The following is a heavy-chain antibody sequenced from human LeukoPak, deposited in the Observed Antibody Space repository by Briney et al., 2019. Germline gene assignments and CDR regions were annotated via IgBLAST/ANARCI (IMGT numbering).Heavy chain of an antibody. CDR2: IIPIFGTA. CDR3: ARGARRPRDYDYVWGSYRPYYFDY. V-gene: IGHV1-69*13. CDR1: GGTFSSYA. J-gene: IGHJ4*02. D-gene: IGHD3-16*02. Sequence: GASVKVSCKASGGTFSSYAISWVRQAPGQGLEWMGGIIPIFGTANYAQKFQARVTITADESTSTAYMELSSLRSEDTAVYYCARGARRPRDYDYVWGSYRPYYFDYWGQGTLVTVSS.